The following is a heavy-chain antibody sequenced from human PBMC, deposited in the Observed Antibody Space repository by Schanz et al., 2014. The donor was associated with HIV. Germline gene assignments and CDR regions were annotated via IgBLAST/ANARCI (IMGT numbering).Heavy chain of an antibody. D-gene: IGHD1-26*01. J-gene: IGHJ4*02. CDR3: ASLVGATGLELDY. Sequence: QVQLVQSGAEVKNPGASVKVSCKASGYSFTSYDINWVRQATGQGLEWMGWVNPKSGNTGYAQKFQGRVTMTRNTSISTAYMELSSLRSEDTAVYYCASLVGATGLELDYWGQGTLVTVSS. V-gene: IGHV1-8*02. CDR1: GYSFTSYD. CDR2: VNPKSGNT.